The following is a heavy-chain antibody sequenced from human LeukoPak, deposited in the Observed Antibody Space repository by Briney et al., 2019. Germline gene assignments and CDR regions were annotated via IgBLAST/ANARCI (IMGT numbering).Heavy chain of an antibody. D-gene: IGHD3-22*01. CDR3: ARSSDSSGYYGSWFDP. CDR2: IYYSGNT. J-gene: IGHJ5*02. V-gene: IGHV4-59*01. CDR1: GGSISSYY. Sequence: KPSETLSLTCTVSGGSISSYYWSWIRQPPGKGLEWIGYIYYSGNTNYNPSLKSRVTISVDTSKNQFSLKLSSVTAADTAVYYCARSSDSSGYYGSWFDPWGQGTLVTVSS.